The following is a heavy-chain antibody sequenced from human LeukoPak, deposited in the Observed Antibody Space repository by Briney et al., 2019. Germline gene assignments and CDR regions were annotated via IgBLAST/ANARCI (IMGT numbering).Heavy chain of an antibody. V-gene: IGHV4-34*01. CDR3: AGDYGGSRFDY. Sequence: PSETLSLTCAVYGGSFSGYYWSWIRQPPGKGLEWIGEINHSGSTNCNPSLKSRVTISVDTSKNQFSLKLSSATAADTAVYYCAGDYGGSRFDYWGQGTLVTVSS. CDR2: INHSGST. J-gene: IGHJ4*02. CDR1: GGSFSGYY. D-gene: IGHD4-23*01.